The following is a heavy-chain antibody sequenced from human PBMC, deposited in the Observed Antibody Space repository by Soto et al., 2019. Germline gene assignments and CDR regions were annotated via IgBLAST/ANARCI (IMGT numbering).Heavy chain of an antibody. CDR2: IYYSGSP. D-gene: IGHD4-17*01. CDR3: ARGLGGDYRDYGSAFDI. Sequence: PSETLSLTCTVSGGSISSGGYYWSWIRQHPGKGLEWIGYIYYSGSPYYNPSLKSRVTISVDTSKNQFSLKLSSVTAADTAVYYCARGLGGDYRDYGSAFDIWGQGTMVTVSS. CDR1: GGSISSGGYY. V-gene: IGHV4-31*03. J-gene: IGHJ3*02.